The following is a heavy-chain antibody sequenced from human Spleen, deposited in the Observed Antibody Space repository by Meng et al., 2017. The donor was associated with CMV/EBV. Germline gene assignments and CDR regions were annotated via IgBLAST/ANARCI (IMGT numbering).Heavy chain of an antibody. Sequence: GGSLRLSCAASGFTFSSYAMHWVRQAPGKGLEWVAVISYDGSNKYYADSVKGRFTISRDNAKSSLYLQMNSLRADDTAVYYCARGVQNQWEQLFWGQGTLVTVSS. V-gene: IGHV3-30*04. J-gene: IGHJ4*02. CDR3: ARGVQNQWEQLF. CDR2: ISYDGSNK. CDR1: GFTFSSYA. D-gene: IGHD1-26*01.